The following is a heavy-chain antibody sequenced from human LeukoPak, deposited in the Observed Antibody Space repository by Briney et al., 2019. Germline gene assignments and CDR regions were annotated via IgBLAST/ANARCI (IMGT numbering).Heavy chain of an antibody. V-gene: IGHV3-7*03. J-gene: IGHJ3*02. CDR3: AKDLAVAGMDAFDI. CDR2: VNRDGSET. CDR1: GLALSSHW. Sequence: GGSLRLSCAASGLALSSHWMTWVRQVPGRGPEWVANVNRDGSETYYLDSVKGRFTISKDNAKNSLYLQMNSLRAEDTAVYYCAKDLAVAGMDAFDIWGQGTMVTVSS. D-gene: IGHD6-19*01.